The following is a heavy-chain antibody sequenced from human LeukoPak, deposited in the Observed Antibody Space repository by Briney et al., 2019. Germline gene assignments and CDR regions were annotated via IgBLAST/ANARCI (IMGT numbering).Heavy chain of an antibody. CDR3: ARANAPYIGSSPFDY. CDR1: GFTFSSYA. J-gene: IGHJ4*02. Sequence: QSGGSLRLSCAASGFTFSSYAMSWVRQAPGKGLEWVSAISGSGGSTYYADSVKGRFTISRDNSKNTLYLQMNSLRAEDTAVYYCARANAPYIGSSPFDYWGQGTLVTVSS. V-gene: IGHV3-23*01. D-gene: IGHD6-13*01. CDR2: ISGSGGST.